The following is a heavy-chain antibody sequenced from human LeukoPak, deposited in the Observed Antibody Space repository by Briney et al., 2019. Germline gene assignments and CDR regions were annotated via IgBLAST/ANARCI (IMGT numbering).Heavy chain of an antibody. CDR2: ISGSGDST. V-gene: IGHV3-23*01. CDR3: AKESPAQFYYDSSGCADY. Sequence: PGGSLRLSCAASGFTFSSYAMSWVRLAPGKGLEWVSSISGSGDSTYYADSVKGRFTISRDNSKSTLYLQMNSLRAEDTAVYYCAKESPAQFYYDSSGCADYWGQGTLVTVSS. CDR1: GFTFSSYA. D-gene: IGHD3-22*01. J-gene: IGHJ4*02.